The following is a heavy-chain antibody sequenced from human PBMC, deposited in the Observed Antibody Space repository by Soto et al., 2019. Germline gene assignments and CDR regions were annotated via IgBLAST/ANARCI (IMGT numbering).Heavy chain of an antibody. CDR3: ARSVLMEYYDSSGYPDY. D-gene: IGHD3-22*01. V-gene: IGHV5-51*01. J-gene: IGHJ4*02. CDR2: IYPGDSDT. CDR1: GYSFTSYW. Sequence: GESLKISCKGSGYSFTSYWIGWVRQMPGKGLEWMGIIYPGDSDTRYSPPFQGQVTISADKSISTAYLQWSSLKTSDTAMYYCARSVLMEYYDSSGYPDYWGQGTLVTVSS.